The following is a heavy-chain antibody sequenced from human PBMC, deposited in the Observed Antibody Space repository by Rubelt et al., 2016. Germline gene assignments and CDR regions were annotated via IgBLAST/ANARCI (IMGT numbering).Heavy chain of an antibody. CDR2: LSSCSNLL. V-gene: IGHV3-48*01. CDR3: ATGTTAVDYDYYYMDV. J-gene: IGHJ6*03. D-gene: IGHD1-14*01. Sequence: VQLVGSGGGLVQPGGSLRLSFAVSGFSIDTYSMYWVRPAPGQGLEWGSYLSSCSNLLYYVDSVKGRFTISRNKAKNCLCLHIKSLKAEDTAVYYCATGTTAVDYDYYYMDVWGRGTTVTVSS. CDR1: GFSIDTYS.